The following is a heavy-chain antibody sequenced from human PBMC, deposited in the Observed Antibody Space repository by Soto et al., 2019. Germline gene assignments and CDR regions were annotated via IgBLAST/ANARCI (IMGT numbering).Heavy chain of an antibody. J-gene: IGHJ4*02. Sequence: GASVKVSCKASGGTFSSYAISWVRQAPGQGLEWMGGIIPIFGTANYAQKFQGRVTITADASTSTAYMELRSLRSDDTAVYYCARDEKWLRNDRAFDYWGQGTLVTVSS. V-gene: IGHV1-69*13. CDR3: ARDEKWLRNDRAFDY. CDR1: GGTFSSYA. D-gene: IGHD5-12*01. CDR2: IIPIFGTA.